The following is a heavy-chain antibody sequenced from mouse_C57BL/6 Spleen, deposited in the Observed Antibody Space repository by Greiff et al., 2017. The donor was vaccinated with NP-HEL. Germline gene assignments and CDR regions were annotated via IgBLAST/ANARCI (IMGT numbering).Heavy chain of an antibody. CDR2: IWGDGST. J-gene: IGHJ4*01. V-gene: IGHV2-3*01. CDR3: AKGGLRQGLYAMDY. Sequence: VKVVESGPGLVAPSQSLSITCTVSGFSLTSYGVSWVRQPPGKGLEWLGVIWGDGSTNYHSALISRLSISKDNSKSQVFLKLNSLQTDDTATYYCAKGGLRQGLYAMDYWGQGTSVTVSS. CDR1: GFSLTSYG. D-gene: IGHD2-4*01.